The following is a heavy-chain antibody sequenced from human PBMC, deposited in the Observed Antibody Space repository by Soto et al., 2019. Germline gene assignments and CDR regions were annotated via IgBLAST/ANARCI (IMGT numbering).Heavy chain of an antibody. Sequence: GGSLRLSCAASGFTFSSYWMSWVRQAPGKGLEWVANIKQDGSEKYYVDSVKGRFTISRDNAKNSLYLQMNSLGDEDTAIYYCAREAAAPGTYNGFDSWGQGTHVTVSS. J-gene: IGHJ5*01. CDR3: AREAAAPGTYNGFDS. CDR1: GFTFSSYW. D-gene: IGHD6-13*01. V-gene: IGHV3-7*03. CDR2: IKQDGSEK.